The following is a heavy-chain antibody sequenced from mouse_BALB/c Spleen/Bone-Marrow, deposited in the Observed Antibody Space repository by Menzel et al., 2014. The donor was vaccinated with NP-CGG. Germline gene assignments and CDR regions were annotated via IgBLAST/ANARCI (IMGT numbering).Heavy chain of an antibody. D-gene: IGHD2-3*01. J-gene: IGHJ4*01. Sequence: DLVEPGASVKLSCKAPGYTFTNFWINWIKQRPGQGLEWIGRIAPGSGSTYYNEMFKGKATLTVDISSSTAYIQLSSLSSEDSAVYFCARYDYAMDYWGQGTSVTVSS. V-gene: IGHV1S41*01. CDR2: IAPGSGST. CDR3: ARYDYAMDY. CDR1: GYTFTNFW.